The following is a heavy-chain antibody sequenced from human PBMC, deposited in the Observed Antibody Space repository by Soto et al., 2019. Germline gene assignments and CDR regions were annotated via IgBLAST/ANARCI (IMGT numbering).Heavy chain of an antibody. CDR2: IDPNSGGT. CDR1: GYTFTGYY. CDR3: ARDPSGVSAQLNWFDP. J-gene: IGHJ5*02. Sequence: ASVKVSCKASGYTFTGYYMHWVRQAPGQGLEWMGWIDPNSGGTNYAQKFLGRVTMTRDTSISTAYMEVTSLNSDDTAVYYCARDPSGVSAQLNWFDPWGQGTLVTVS. V-gene: IGHV1-2*02. D-gene: IGHD3-10*01.